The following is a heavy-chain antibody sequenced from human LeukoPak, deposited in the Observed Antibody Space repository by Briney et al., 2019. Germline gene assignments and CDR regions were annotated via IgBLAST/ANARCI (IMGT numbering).Heavy chain of an antibody. V-gene: IGHV4-59*01. CDR2: IYYSGST. J-gene: IGHJ5*02. CDR3: ARDRREPPGYNWFDP. D-gene: IGHD1-26*01. Sequence: SETLSLTCTVSGGSISSYYWSWIRQPPGKGLEWIGYIYYSGSTNYNPSLKSRVTISVDTSKNQFSLKLSSVTAADTAVYYCARDRREPPGYNWFDPWGQGTLVTVSS. CDR1: GGSISSYY.